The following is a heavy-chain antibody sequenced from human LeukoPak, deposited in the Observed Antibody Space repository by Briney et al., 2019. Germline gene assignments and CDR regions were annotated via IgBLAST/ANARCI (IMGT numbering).Heavy chain of an antibody. V-gene: IGHV4-59*01. CDR2: IYYSGST. D-gene: IGHD3-22*01. CDR1: GGSISSYY. Sequence: SETLSLTXTVSGGSISSYYWSWIRQPPGKGLEWIGYIYYSGSTNYNPSLKSRVTISVDTSRNQFSLKLSSLTAADTAVYYCARYYCESSGYYVLDYWGQGTLVTVSS. CDR3: ARYYCESSGYYVLDY. J-gene: IGHJ4*02.